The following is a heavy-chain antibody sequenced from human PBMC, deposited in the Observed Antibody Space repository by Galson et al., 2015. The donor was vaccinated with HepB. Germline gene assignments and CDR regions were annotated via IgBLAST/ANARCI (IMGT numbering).Heavy chain of an antibody. CDR1: GFTFSSYS. D-gene: IGHD3-16*01. V-gene: IGHV3-23*01. J-gene: IGHJ3*02. Sequence: SLRLSCAASGFTFSSYSMSWVRQAPGKGLEWVSGVSGSGGRRYYANYVKGRFTISRDNSKNKLSLQMNSLRPEDTAVYYCAKNLGDHSQWGFMDAFDIWGQGTMVIVSS. CDR2: VSGSGGRR. CDR3: AKNLGDHSQWGFMDAFDI.